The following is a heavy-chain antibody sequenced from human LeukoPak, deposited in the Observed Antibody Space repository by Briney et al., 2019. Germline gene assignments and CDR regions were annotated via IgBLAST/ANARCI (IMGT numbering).Heavy chain of an antibody. J-gene: IGHJ4*02. CDR1: GFTFSSYS. CDR3: AKEGAAGTIEYFDY. Sequence: GGSLRLSCAASGFTFSSYSMNWVRQAPGKGLEWVSSISSSSSYIYYADSVKGRFTNSRDNAKNSLYLQMNSLRAEDTAVYYCAKEGAAGTIEYFDYWGQGTLVTVSS. D-gene: IGHD6-13*01. CDR2: ISSSSSYI. V-gene: IGHV3-21*01.